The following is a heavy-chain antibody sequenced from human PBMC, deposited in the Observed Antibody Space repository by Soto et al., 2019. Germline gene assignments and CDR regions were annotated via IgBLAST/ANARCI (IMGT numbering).Heavy chain of an antibody. CDR3: ARSTAEYYYYGMDV. V-gene: IGHV1-3*05. CDR2: INAGNGNT. J-gene: IGHJ6*02. CDR1: GYTFTSYA. Sequence: QVQLVRSGAEEKKPGASVKVSCKASGYTFTSYAMHWVRQAPGQRLEWMGWINAGNGNTKYSQKFQGRVTITRDTSASTAYMELSSLRSEDTAVYYCARSTAEYYYYGMDVWGQGTTVTVSS.